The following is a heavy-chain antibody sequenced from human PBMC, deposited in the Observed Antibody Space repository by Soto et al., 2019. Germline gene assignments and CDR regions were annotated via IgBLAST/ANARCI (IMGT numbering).Heavy chain of an antibody. D-gene: IGHD4-17*01. V-gene: IGHV3-15*01. CDR2: IKSRSDGGTT. CDR1: GITFSKAW. CDR3: TTNFYSDHGMDV. Sequence: EVPLVESGGGLVQPGGSLTLSCAASGITFSKAWMNWVRQSPGKGLEWVGRIKSRSDGGTTAYAAPVKGRFSISRDDSKDTLWLQMNSPKTEDTAVYYCTTNFYSDHGMDVWGQGTTVTVSS. J-gene: IGHJ6*02.